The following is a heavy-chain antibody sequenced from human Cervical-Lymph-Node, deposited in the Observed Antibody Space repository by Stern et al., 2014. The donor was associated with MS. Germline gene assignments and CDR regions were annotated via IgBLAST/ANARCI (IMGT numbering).Heavy chain of an antibody. CDR1: GGTFRSSA. J-gene: IGHJ3*01. V-gene: IGHV1-69*01. CDR3: ATDASTTVTPSLWDAFDV. Sequence: VQLVQSGAEVKRPGSSVKVSCRASGGTFRSSALTWVRQAPGHGPEWMGGIIPLFARTNYAQRFQGRVTIPADESTSTAYMELSSLRFDDTAVYYCATDASTTVTPSLWDAFDVWGQGTMVTVSS. CDR2: IIPLFART. D-gene: IGHD4-17*01.